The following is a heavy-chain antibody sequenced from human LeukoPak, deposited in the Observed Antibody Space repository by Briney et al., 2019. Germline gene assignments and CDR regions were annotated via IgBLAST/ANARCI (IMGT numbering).Heavy chain of an antibody. CDR2: INPSGGST. D-gene: IGHD3-22*01. CDR3: ARDGPLTTTYYYYGMDV. Sequence: ASVKVSCKASGGTFSSYAISWVRRAPGQGLEWMGIINPSGGSTSYAQKFQGRVTMTRDTSTSTVYMELSSLRPEDAAVYYCARDGPLTTTYYYYGMDVWGQGTTATVSS. J-gene: IGHJ6*02. V-gene: IGHV1-46*01. CDR1: GGTFSSYA.